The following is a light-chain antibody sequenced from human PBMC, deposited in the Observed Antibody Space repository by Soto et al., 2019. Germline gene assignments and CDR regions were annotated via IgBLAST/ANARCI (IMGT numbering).Light chain of an antibody. Sequence: QSALTQPASVSGSPGQSIAISCTGTTSDVGAYNYVSWYQQHPGKAPKLMIYQVSNRHSGVSNRFSGSKSGNTASLTISGLKAEDEADYYCSSYTSSTTYVFVTGTKLTVL. V-gene: IGLV2-14*01. CDR3: SSYTSSTTYV. J-gene: IGLJ1*01. CDR1: TSDVGAYNY. CDR2: QVS.